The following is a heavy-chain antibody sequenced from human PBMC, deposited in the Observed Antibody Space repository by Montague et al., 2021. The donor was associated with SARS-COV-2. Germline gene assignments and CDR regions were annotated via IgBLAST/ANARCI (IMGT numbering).Heavy chain of an antibody. CDR1: GGTLSSTSFY. V-gene: IGHV4-39*01. Sequence: SETLSLTCSVSGGTLSSTSFYWGWIRQPPGRGLEWIGTMHYSVRPYYXPSLQSRVTISADRSKNRFSLNLGSVTASDTAVYYCARHGPYCEISTGYFRPYYFDHWGQGSLVTVAS. CDR3: ARHGPYCEISTGYFRPYYFDH. J-gene: IGHJ4*02. D-gene: IGHD3-9*01. CDR2: MHYSVRP.